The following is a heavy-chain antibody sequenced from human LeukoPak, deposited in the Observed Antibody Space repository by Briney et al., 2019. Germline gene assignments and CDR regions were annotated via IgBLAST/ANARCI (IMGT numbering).Heavy chain of an antibody. CDR3: ARGGSIAARPFQGYSDY. J-gene: IGHJ4*02. D-gene: IGHD6-6*01. Sequence: ASVKVSCKASGYTFTGYYMHWVRQAPGQGLEWMGWINPNSGGTNYAQKFQGRVTMTRDTSISTAYMELSRLRSDDTAVYYCARGGSIAARPFQGYSDYWGQGTLVTVSS. V-gene: IGHV1-2*02. CDR2: INPNSGGT. CDR1: GYTFTGYY.